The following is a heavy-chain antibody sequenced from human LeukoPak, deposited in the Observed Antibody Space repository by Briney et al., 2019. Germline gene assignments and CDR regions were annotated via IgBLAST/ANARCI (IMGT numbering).Heavy chain of an antibody. CDR1: GGSISSYY. CDR3: ALSRGGYYDSRSPSWAFDI. CDR2: IFYSGTT. D-gene: IGHD3-22*01. Sequence: PLETLSITCSVSGGSISSYYGSWIRQPPGMGLEWIGYIFYSGTTNYNPSLKSRVTISVDTSKNQFSLRLTSVTAADTAVYYCALSRGGYYDSRSPSWAFDIWGQGTIVTVSS. J-gene: IGHJ3*02. V-gene: IGHV4-59*03.